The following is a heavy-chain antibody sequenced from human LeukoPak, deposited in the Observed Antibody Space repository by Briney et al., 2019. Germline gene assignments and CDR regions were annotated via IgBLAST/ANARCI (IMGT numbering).Heavy chain of an antibody. V-gene: IGHV1-69*13. J-gene: IGHJ4*02. CDR3: ARDSRVLTRYYYDSSGYYGFDY. CDR2: IIPIFGTA. Sequence: GASVKVSCKASGGTFSSYAISWVRQAPGQGLEWMGGIIPIFGTANYAQKFQGRVTITADESTSTAYMELSSLRSEDTAVYYCARDSRVLTRYYYDSSGYYGFDYWGQGTLVTVSS. CDR1: GGTFSSYA. D-gene: IGHD3-22*01.